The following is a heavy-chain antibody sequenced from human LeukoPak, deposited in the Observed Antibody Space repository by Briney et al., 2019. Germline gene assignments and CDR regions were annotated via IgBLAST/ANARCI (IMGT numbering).Heavy chain of an antibody. J-gene: IGHJ3*02. CDR2: ISVSGNT. CDR3: ARANAARDAFDI. Sequence: PGGSLRLSCAASGFTLSSYAMSWVRQGPGKGLEWVSAISVSGNTYHADSVKGRFTISRDNSKNTLYLQMNSLRAEDTAVYYCARANAARDAFDIWGQGTMVTVSS. CDR1: GFTLSSYA. D-gene: IGHD1-1*01. V-gene: IGHV3-23*01.